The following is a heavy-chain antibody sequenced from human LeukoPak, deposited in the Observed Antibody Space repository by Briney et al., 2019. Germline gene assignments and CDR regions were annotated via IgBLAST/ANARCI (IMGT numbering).Heavy chain of an antibody. Sequence: GGSLRLSCAASGFTFSSYSMNWVRQAPGKGLEWVSSISSSSSYIYYADSVKGRFTISRDNAKNSLYLQMNNLRAEDTAVYYCARDLKWELLQDYYYYGMDVWGQGTTVTVSS. CDR2: ISSSSSYI. D-gene: IGHD1-26*01. V-gene: IGHV3-21*01. J-gene: IGHJ6*02. CDR1: GFTFSSYS. CDR3: ARDLKWELLQDYYYYGMDV.